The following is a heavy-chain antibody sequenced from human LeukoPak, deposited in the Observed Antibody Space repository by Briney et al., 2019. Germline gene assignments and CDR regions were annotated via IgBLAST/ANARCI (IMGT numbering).Heavy chain of an antibody. CDR1: GFTFSSYA. CDR3: AKERLRFLEWLPTNWFDP. J-gene: IGHJ5*02. V-gene: IGHV3-23*01. D-gene: IGHD3-3*01. Sequence: GGSLRLSCAASGFTFSSYAMSWVRQAPGKGLEWVSAISGSGGSTYYADSVKGRFTISRDNPKNTLYLQMNSLRAEDTAVYYCAKERLRFLEWLPTNWFDPWGQGTLVTVSS. CDR2: ISGSGGST.